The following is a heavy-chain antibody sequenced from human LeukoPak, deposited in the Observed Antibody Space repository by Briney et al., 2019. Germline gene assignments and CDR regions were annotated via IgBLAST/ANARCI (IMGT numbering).Heavy chain of an antibody. D-gene: IGHD6-13*01. J-gene: IGHJ4*02. CDR3: ARDDDIAAAGTDLDY. CDR2: ISSSGSTI. Sequence: PGGSLRLSCAASGFTFSSYEMNWVRQAPGKGLEWVSYISSSGSTIYYADSVKGRFTISRDNAKNSLYLQMNSLRAEDTAVYYCARDDDIAAAGTDLDYWGQGTLVTVSS. CDR1: GFTFSSYE. V-gene: IGHV3-48*03.